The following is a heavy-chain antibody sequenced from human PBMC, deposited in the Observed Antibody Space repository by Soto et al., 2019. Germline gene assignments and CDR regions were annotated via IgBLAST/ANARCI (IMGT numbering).Heavy chain of an antibody. D-gene: IGHD3-22*01. V-gene: IGHV3-30-3*01. Sequence: GGSLRLSCAASGVTFSSYAMHWVRQAPGKGLEWVAVISYDGSNKYYADSVKGRFTISRDNSKNTLYLQMNSLRAEDTAVYYCAIDYYDSSGYYYHLDSWGQGTLVTVSS. CDR3: AIDYYDSSGYYYHLDS. CDR1: GVTFSSYA. CDR2: ISYDGSNK. J-gene: IGHJ4*02.